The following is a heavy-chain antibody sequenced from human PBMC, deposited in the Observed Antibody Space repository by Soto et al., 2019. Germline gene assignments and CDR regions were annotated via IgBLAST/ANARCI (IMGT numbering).Heavy chain of an antibody. CDR3: ARDDYGDYNWFDP. CDR1: GFTFSSYW. CDR2: IKQDGSEK. Sequence: GGSLRLSCAASGFTFSSYWMSWVRQAPGKGLEWVANIKQDGSEKYYVDSVKGRFTISRDNAKNSLYLQMNSLRAEDTAVYYCARDDYGDYNWFDPWGQGTLVTVSS. J-gene: IGHJ5*02. D-gene: IGHD4-17*01. V-gene: IGHV3-7*01.